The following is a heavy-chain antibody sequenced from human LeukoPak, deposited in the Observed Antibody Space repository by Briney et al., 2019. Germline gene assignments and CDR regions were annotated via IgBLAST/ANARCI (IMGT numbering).Heavy chain of an antibody. V-gene: IGHV4-59*01. CDR3: ARDVLGSGWYSV. CDR1: GGSMSPYH. CDR2: IYYSGST. Sequence: SETLSLTCTVSGGSMSPYHWGWIRQPPGKGLEWIGYIYYSGSTNYNPSLKSRVTISVDTSKNQFSLKLSSVTAADTAVYYCARDVLGSGWYSVWGQGTLVTVSS. J-gene: IGHJ4*02. D-gene: IGHD6-19*01.